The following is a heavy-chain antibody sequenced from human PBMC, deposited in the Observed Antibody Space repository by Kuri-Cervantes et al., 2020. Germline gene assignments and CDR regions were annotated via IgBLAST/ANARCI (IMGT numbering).Heavy chain of an antibody. Sequence: SLKISCAASGFTFSSYAMSWVRQAPGKGLEWVSGISWNSGSIGYADSVKGRFTISRDNAKNSLYLQMNSLRAEDTALYYCAKDGGAYYYDSSGYQDDAFDIWGQGTMVTVSS. J-gene: IGHJ3*02. D-gene: IGHD3-22*01. CDR2: ISWNSGSI. CDR3: AKDGGAYYYDSSGYQDDAFDI. CDR1: GFTFSSYA. V-gene: IGHV3-9*01.